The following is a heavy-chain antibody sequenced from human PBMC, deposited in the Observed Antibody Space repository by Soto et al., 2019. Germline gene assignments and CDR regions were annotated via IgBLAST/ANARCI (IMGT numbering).Heavy chain of an antibody. CDR3: ARVPGINGECPYYYFDD. V-gene: IGHV1-46*01. CDR1: GYTFTSNY. D-gene: IGHD2-8*01. J-gene: IGHJ4*02. CDR2: INPSGGST. Sequence: VQVSCKASGYTFTSNYMHWVRQAPGQGLEWMGIINPSGGSTSYAQKFQGRVTMTRDTPTSTVYMELSSLRSEDTAVYYCARVPGINGECPYYYFDDWGQGTQVTVS.